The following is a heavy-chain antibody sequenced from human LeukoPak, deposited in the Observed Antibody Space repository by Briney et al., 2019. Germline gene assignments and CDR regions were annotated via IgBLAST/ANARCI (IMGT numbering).Heavy chain of an antibody. Sequence: ASVNVSCKASGGTFSSYAISWVRQAPGQGLEWMGGIIPILGIANYAQKFQGRVTITADKSTSTAYMELSSLRSEDTAVYYCAGDLEMIARRPPPAVFIYWGQGTLVTVSS. V-gene: IGHV1-69*04. D-gene: IGHD3-22*01. CDR1: GGTFSSYA. CDR3: AGDLEMIARRPPPAVFIY. CDR2: IIPILGIA. J-gene: IGHJ4*02.